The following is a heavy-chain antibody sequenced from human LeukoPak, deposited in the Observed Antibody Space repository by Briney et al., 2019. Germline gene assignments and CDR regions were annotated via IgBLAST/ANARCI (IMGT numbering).Heavy chain of an antibody. V-gene: IGHV1-18*01. J-gene: IGHJ4*02. Sequence: GASVKVSCKASGYTFTNYGISSVRQAPGQGLEWMGWISAYNGNTNYAQKLQGRVTMTTDTSTNTAYMELRSLRSDDTAVYYCARVDDFWSGYPPFPSDYWGQGTLVTVSS. D-gene: IGHD3-3*01. CDR2: ISAYNGNT. CDR3: ARVDDFWSGYPPFPSDY. CDR1: GYTFTNYG.